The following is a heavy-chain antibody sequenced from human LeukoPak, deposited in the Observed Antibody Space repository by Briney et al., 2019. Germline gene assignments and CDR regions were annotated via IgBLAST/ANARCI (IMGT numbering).Heavy chain of an antibody. Sequence: PSQTLSLTCAVSGDSISRGDYSWSWIRQPPGKGLEWIGYMYHGGTTSYNPSLNTRVTISVDRSKNQFSLKLTSVTAADTAVYYCARGGAARLHFQNWGQGTLVTVSS. D-gene: IGHD6-6*01. J-gene: IGHJ1*01. CDR2: MYHGGTT. CDR1: GDSISRGDYS. V-gene: IGHV4-30-2*01. CDR3: ARGGAARLHFQN.